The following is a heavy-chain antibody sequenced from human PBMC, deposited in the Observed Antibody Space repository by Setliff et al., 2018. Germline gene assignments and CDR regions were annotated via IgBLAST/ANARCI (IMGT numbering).Heavy chain of an antibody. D-gene: IGHD2-2*01. CDR3: ARDQEGRGPAADY. CDR1: GFTFSSYW. V-gene: IGHV3-74*01. Sequence: PGGSLRLSCAASGFTFSSYWMHWVRQVPGKGLVWVSRINSDGSSTSYADSVKGRFTISRDNAKNTLFLQMNSLRVEDTAVYYCARDQEGRGPAADYWGQGTLVTVS. CDR2: INSDGSST. J-gene: IGHJ4*02.